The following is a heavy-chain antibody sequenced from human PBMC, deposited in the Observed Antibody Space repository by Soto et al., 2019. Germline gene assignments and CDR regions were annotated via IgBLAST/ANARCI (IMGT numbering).Heavy chain of an antibody. CDR1: GDSVSRNSAA. CDR2: TYYRSKWYN. V-gene: IGHV6-1*01. Sequence: AHTLSLTCAISGDSVSRNSAAWNWIRQSPSRGLEWLGRTYYRSKWYNDYAVSVKSRITINPDTSKNQFSLQLNSVTPEDTAVYYCARALGYWSGGSGYSDYYGMDVWGQGTTVTVSS. D-gene: IGHD2-15*01. CDR3: ARALGYWSGGSGYSDYYGMDV. J-gene: IGHJ6*02.